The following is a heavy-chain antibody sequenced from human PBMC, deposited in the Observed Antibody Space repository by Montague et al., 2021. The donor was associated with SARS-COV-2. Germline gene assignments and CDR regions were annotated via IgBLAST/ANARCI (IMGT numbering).Heavy chain of an antibody. D-gene: IGHD3-16*02. CDR1: GFTFSSYS. CDR3: ARSAGGGYRDAFDI. V-gene: IGHV3-30-3*01. J-gene: IGHJ3*02. Sequence: SLRLSCAASGFTFSSYSMHWVRQAPGKGLEWVAVISYDGSNKYYADSVKVRFTISRDNSKNTLYLQMNITRAEDTAAYYCARSAGGGYRDAFDIWGQGTMVTVSS. CDR2: ISYDGSNK.